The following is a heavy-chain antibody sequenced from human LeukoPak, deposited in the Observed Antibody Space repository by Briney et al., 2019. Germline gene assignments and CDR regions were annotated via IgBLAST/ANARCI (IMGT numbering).Heavy chain of an antibody. CDR2: ISSSSSYI. CDR3: ARDRSGMIVVVHFDY. V-gene: IGHV3-21*01. D-gene: IGHD3-22*01. Sequence: GGSLRLSCAASGFTFSSYSMNWVRQAPGKGLEWVSSISSSSSYIYYADSVKGRFTISRDNAKNSLYLQMNSLRAEDTAVYDCARDRSGMIVVVHFDYWGQGTLVTVSS. CDR1: GFTFSSYS. J-gene: IGHJ4*02.